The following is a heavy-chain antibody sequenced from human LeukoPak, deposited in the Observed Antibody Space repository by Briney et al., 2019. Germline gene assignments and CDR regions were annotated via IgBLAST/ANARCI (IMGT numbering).Heavy chain of an antibody. CDR3: ARKDRMTTVTLDY. V-gene: IGHV4-59*05. CDR2: IYYSGST. Sequence: PSETLSLTCTVSGGSISSYYWSWIRQPPGKGLEWIGSIYYSGSTYYNPSLKSRVTISVDTSKNQFSLKLSSVTAADTAVYYCARKDRMTTVTLDYWGQGTLVTVSS. D-gene: IGHD4-11*01. CDR1: GGSISSYY. J-gene: IGHJ4*02.